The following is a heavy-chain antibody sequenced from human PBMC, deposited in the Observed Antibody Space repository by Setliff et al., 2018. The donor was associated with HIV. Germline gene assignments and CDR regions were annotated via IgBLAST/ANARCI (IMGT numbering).Heavy chain of an antibody. J-gene: IGHJ4*02. V-gene: IGHV4-59*08. D-gene: IGHD1-7*01. CDR3: ARHGTWNSQRFHFDY. CDR2: IYNTDTT. Sequence: SETLSLTCTVSAVSIGGYSWSWIRQSPGKGLEWIGSIYNTDTTNHNPSLESRVTISVDKSKNQFSLKLSSVTAADTAVYYCARHGTWNSQRFHFDYWGQGTPVTVSS. CDR1: AVSIGGYS.